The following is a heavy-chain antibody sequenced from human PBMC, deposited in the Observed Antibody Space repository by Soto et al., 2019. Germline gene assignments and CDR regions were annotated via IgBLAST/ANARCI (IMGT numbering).Heavy chain of an antibody. D-gene: IGHD3-22*01. CDR3: ASGHDYDSSGGYFFEY. J-gene: IGHJ4*02. CDR1: GFSVSGNY. Sequence: GGSLRLSCAASGFSVSGNYMNWVRQAPGKGLEWVSVIYSAGNTYYADSVRGRFTISRDHSKNTLYLQMNSLRAEDAAVYYCASGHDYDSSGGYFFEYWGQGTLVTVSS. V-gene: IGHV3-53*01. CDR2: IYSAGNT.